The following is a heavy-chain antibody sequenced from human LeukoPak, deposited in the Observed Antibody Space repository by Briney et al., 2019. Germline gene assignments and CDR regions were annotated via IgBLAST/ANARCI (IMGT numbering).Heavy chain of an antibody. D-gene: IGHD5-12*01. Sequence: SETLSLTCAVYGGSFSDYYRTWIRQPPGKGLEWIGEINHSGGTNHNPSLMSRVIMSVDTSKNQFSLKLSSMTAADTAVYYCASGNTGYDRDSFDIWGQGTMVTVSS. J-gene: IGHJ3*02. CDR2: INHSGGT. V-gene: IGHV4-34*01. CDR3: ASGNTGYDRDSFDI. CDR1: GGSFSDYY.